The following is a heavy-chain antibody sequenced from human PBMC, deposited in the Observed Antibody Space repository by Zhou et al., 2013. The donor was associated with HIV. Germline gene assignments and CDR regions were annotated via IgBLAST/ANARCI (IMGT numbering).Heavy chain of an antibody. V-gene: IGHV1-69*04. CDR2: INAGEGNA. CDR3: ARADDQHFDH. Sequence: QVQLVQSGAEVKKPGSSVKVSCKASGGTFSSYAISWVRQAPRQGLEWMGIINAGEGNATYTEKLQGRLTMTSDTSTTTVYMELSGLSSEDTAVYYCARADDQHFDHWGQGTPVTVSS. CDR1: GGTFSSYA. D-gene: IGHD2-2*01. J-gene: IGHJ4*02.